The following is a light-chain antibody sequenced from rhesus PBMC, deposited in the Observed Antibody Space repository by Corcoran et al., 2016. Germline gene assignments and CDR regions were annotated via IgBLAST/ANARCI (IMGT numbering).Light chain of an antibody. Sequence: EIVMTQSPATLSLSPGERATLSCRASQSVSSYVAWYQQKPEQAPRLLIFGASSRATGIPDRFSGSGSGTDFTITISSLEPEDFAVYYCQQYSNWPRTFGQGTKVEIK. J-gene: IGKJ1*01. V-gene: IGKV3S9*01. CDR1: QSVSSY. CDR2: GAS. CDR3: QQYSNWPRT.